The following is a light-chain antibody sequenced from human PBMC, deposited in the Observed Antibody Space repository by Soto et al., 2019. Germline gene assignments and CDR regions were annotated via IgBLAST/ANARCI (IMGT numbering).Light chain of an antibody. V-gene: IGLV2-11*01. Sequence: QSALTQPRSVSGSPGQSVTISCTGTSSDVGGYNYVSWYQQHPGKAPKLMIYDVSKRPSGVPDRFSGSKSGNTAYLTISGLQAEDEADYYCCSYAGSYTLLFGGGTKLPVL. J-gene: IGLJ2*01. CDR2: DVS. CDR1: SSDVGGYNY. CDR3: CSYAGSYTLL.